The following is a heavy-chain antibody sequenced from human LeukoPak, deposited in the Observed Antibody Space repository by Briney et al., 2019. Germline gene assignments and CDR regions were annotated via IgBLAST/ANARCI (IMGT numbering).Heavy chain of an antibody. V-gene: IGHV3-30-3*01. CDR3: AREIQLGY. Sequence: GRSLRLSCAASGFTFSSYAMHWVRQAPGKGLEWVAVISYDGSNKYYADSVKGRFTISRDNSKNTLYLQMNSLRAEDTAVYYCAREIQLGYWGQGTLVTVSS. CDR2: ISYDGSNK. CDR1: GFTFSSYA. D-gene: IGHD5-18*01. J-gene: IGHJ4*02.